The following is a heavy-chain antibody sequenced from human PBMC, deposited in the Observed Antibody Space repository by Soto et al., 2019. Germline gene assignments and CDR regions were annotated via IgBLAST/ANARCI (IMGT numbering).Heavy chain of an antibody. Sequence: GGSLRLSCAVSGFTFSNYWMNWVRQAPGKGLEWVANIGQDGSEKYYTDSVGGRFTISRDNAKNSLFLQMNSLRVEDTAVYYCARGPLDYWGLGALVTVSS. CDR3: ARGPLDY. CDR1: GFTFSNYW. CDR2: IGQDGSEK. V-gene: IGHV3-7*01. J-gene: IGHJ4*02.